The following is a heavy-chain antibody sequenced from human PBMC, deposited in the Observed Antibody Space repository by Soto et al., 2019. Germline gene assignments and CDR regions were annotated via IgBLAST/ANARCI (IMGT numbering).Heavy chain of an antibody. CDR1: GGSMSSYN. J-gene: IGHJ4*02. Sequence: SQTLSLTCTVSGGSMSSYNWSWIRQPPGRGLEWIGFIYYAGSTKYNPSLNSRVTISVDTSKNQFSLTVTSVTAADTAVYYCARRIAATETFDYWGQGTLVTVSS. CDR2: IYYAGST. V-gene: IGHV4-59*08. CDR3: ARRIAATETFDY. D-gene: IGHD5-12*01.